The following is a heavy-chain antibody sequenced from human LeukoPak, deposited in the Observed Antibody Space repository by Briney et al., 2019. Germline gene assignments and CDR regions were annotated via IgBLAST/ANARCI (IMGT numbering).Heavy chain of an antibody. CDR3: ARNVGSRGFLNY. V-gene: IGHV4-4*07. D-gene: IGHD3-10*01. Sequence: KASETLSLTCTISDGSINNYYWTWIRQPAGKGLEWIGRISSAGSTNYNPSLQSRITMSVDTSTNQFSLKLHSVTAADTAVYYCARNVGSRGFLNYWGQGTLVIVSS. CDR1: DGSINNYY. J-gene: IGHJ4*02. CDR2: ISSAGST.